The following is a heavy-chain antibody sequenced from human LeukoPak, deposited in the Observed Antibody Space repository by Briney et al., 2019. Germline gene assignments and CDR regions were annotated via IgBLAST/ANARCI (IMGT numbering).Heavy chain of an antibody. V-gene: IGHV4-59*01. D-gene: IGHD6-19*01. CDR2: IYYSGST. CDR1: GGSISSYY. CDR3: ARRKARAGYYYYMDV. Sequence: PSETLSLTCTVSGGSISSYYCSWIRQPPGKGLEWIGYIYYSGSTNYNPSLKSRATISVDTSKNQFSLKLSSVTAADTAVYYCARRKARAGYYYYMDVWGKGTTVTVSS. J-gene: IGHJ6*03.